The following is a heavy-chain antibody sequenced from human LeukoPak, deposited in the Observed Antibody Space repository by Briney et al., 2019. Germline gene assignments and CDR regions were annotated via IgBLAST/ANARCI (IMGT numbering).Heavy chain of an antibody. D-gene: IGHD6-19*01. V-gene: IGHV1-2*06. CDR1: GYTLTELS. CDR2: INPNSGGT. Sequence: GASVKVSCKVSGYTLTELSMHWVRQAPGQGLEWMGRINPNSGGTNYAQKVQDRVTMTRDTSISTAYMELSRLRSDDTAVYYCARVDSSGGYWGQGTLVTVSS. CDR3: ARVDSSGGY. J-gene: IGHJ4*02.